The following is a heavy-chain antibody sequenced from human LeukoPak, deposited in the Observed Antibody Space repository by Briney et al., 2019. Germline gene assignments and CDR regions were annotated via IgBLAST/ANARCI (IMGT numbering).Heavy chain of an antibody. J-gene: IGHJ6*03. V-gene: IGHV3-21*01. CDR2: ISSSSSYI. CDR1: GFTFSSYS. D-gene: IGHD2-21*02. CDR3: ARGSMVVTAYYYYYMDV. Sequence: YPGGSLRLSCAASGFTFSSYSMNWVRQAPGKGLEWVSSISSSSSYIYYADSVKGRFTISRDNAKNSLYLQMNSLRAEDTAVYYCARGSMVVTAYYYYYMDVWGKGTTVTVSS.